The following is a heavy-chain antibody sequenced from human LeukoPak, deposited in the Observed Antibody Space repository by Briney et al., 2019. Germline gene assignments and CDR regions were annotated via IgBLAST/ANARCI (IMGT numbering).Heavy chain of an antibody. CDR2: MNPNSGNT. V-gene: IGHV1-8*01. J-gene: IGHJ4*02. CDR1: GYTFTSYD. Sequence: ASVKVSCKASGYTFTSYDINWVRQAPGQGLEWMGWMNPNSGNTVYAQKFQGRVTMTRNTSISTAYMELSSLRSEDTAVYYCARAVSDRSSTSCYVVVGAGHFDYWGQGTLVTVSS. D-gene: IGHD2-2*01. CDR3: ARAVSDRSSTSCYVVVGAGHFDY.